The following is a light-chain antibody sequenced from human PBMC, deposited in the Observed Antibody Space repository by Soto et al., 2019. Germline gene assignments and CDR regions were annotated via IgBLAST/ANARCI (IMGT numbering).Light chain of an antibody. V-gene: IGLV2-14*01. Sequence: QSALTQPASVSGSPGQSITISCTGTSSDVGGYNYVSWYQQHPGKAPKLMIYDVSNRLSGVSNRFAGSKSGNTAFLTISGPPVDDGAADYCSAVRSRSTLGVFGGGTELTVL. J-gene: IGLJ2*01. CDR1: SSDVGGYNY. CDR3: SAVRSRSTLGV. CDR2: DVS.